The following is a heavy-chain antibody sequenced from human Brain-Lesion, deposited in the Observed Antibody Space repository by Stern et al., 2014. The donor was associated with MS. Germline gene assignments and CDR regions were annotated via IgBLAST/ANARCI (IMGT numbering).Heavy chain of an antibody. CDR2: FDPEDGET. CDR3: ATLSPGAGGNYYRHFDY. D-gene: IGHD1-26*01. V-gene: IGHV1-24*01. Sequence: VQLVESGAEVKKPGASVKVSCKVSGYTLTELSMHWVRQAPRKGLEWMGGFDPEDGETIYAQKVRGRVTMTEDTSTDTAYMELSSLRSEDTAVYYCATLSPGAGGNYYRHFDYWGQGTLVTVSS. CDR1: GYTLTELS. J-gene: IGHJ4*02.